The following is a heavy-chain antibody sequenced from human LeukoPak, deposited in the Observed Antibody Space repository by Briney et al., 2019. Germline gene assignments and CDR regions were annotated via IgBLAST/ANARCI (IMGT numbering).Heavy chain of an antibody. CDR3: ARDRLQLVPYY. Sequence: ASVKVSCKASGYTFTSYGINWVRQAPGQGLEWMGWISPYNDDTNYAQKFQGRVTTTTDTSTTTAYMELRSLRSDDTAVYYCARDRLQLVPYYWGQGTLVTVSS. CDR2: ISPYNDDT. J-gene: IGHJ4*02. V-gene: IGHV1-18*01. D-gene: IGHD6-13*01. CDR1: GYTFTSYG.